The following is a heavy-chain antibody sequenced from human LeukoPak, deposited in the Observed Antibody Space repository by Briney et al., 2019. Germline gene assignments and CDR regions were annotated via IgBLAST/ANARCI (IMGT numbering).Heavy chain of an antibody. Sequence: GGSLRLSCAASGFTFSSYAMSWVRQAPGKGLEWVSAISGSGGSTYYADSVKGRFTISRDNSKNTLYLQMNSLRAEDTAVYCCAKDVGRATDAFDIWGQGTMVTVSS. J-gene: IGHJ3*02. CDR1: GFTFSSYA. CDR2: ISGSGGST. CDR3: AKDVGRATDAFDI. V-gene: IGHV3-23*01.